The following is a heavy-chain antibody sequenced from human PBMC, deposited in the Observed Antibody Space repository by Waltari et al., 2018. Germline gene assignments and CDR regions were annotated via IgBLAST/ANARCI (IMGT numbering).Heavy chain of an antibody. CDR1: GYATSRGSH. J-gene: IGHJ4*02. CDR2: IQHSGST. V-gene: IGHV4-38-2*01. Sequence: QVKLQESAPGLVKPSETLSLTCVAPGYATSRGSHWGWLRQPPGKGLERLGGIQHSGSTYYDPSLKSRLTISGDTSKNQFPLKLSSVTAADTAVYYCARHGTRITMTASFDYWGQGTLVTVSS. CDR3: ARHGTRITMTASFDY. D-gene: IGHD3-3*01.